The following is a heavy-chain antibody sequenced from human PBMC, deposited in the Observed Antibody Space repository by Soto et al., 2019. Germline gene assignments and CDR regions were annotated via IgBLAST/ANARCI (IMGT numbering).Heavy chain of an antibody. Sequence: QVQLVESGGGVVQPGRSLRLSCAASGFSFRIYAMHWVRQAPGKELEGVALMSFDGSSKDYADSVKGRFTISRDNSTNTLYLQMNSLRAEDTAVYYCARDGESSGFKFDIWGQGTMVTVSS. CDR3: ARDGESSGFKFDI. D-gene: IGHD6-19*01. V-gene: IGHV3-30-3*01. CDR2: MSFDGSSK. CDR1: GFSFRIYA. J-gene: IGHJ3*02.